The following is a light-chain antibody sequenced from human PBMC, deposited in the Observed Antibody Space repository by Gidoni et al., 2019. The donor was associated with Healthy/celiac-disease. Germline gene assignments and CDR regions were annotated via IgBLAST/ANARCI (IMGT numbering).Light chain of an antibody. Sequence: IQITHSPSTLSASVGDRVTITCRASQSISSWLAWYQQKPGKAPKLLIYDASSLESGVPSRFSGSGSGTEFTLTISSLQPDDFATYYCQQYNSYSGTFGQGTKVEIK. V-gene: IGKV1-5*01. CDR3: QQYNSYSGT. J-gene: IGKJ1*01. CDR2: DAS. CDR1: QSISSW.